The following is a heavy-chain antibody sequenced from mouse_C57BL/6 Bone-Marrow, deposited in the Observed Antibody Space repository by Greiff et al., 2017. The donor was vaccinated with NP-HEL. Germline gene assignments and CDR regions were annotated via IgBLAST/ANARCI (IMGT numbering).Heavy chain of an antibody. CDR3: TRGGKFITTPAWFAY. D-gene: IGHD1-1*01. CDR1: GYTFTDYE. Sequence: QVQLQQSGAELVRPGASVTLSCKASGYTFTDYEMHWVKQTPVPGLEWIGAIDPETGGTAYNQKFKGKAILTADKSSSTAYMELRSLTSEDSAVYYCTRGGKFITTPAWFAYWGQGTLVTVSA. V-gene: IGHV1-15*01. CDR2: IDPETGGT. J-gene: IGHJ3*01.